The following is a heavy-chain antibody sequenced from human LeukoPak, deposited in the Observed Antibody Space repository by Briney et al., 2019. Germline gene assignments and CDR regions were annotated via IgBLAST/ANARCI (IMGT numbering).Heavy chain of an antibody. J-gene: IGHJ5*02. CDR1: GFSFSSYW. CDR2: INQGGSEK. CDR3: TRDHRSPPGEWFDP. Sequence: GGSLRLSCAAPGFSFSSYWMSWVRQAPGKGLEWVAYINQGGSEKYYVDSVRGRFTISRDDAKNSLYLQMNSLRAEDTAMYYCTRDHRSPPGEWFDPWGQGTLVTVSS. V-gene: IGHV3-7*01.